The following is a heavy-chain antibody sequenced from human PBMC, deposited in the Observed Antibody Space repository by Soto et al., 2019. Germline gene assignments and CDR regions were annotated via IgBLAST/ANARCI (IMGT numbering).Heavy chain of an antibody. V-gene: IGHV4-30-2*01. D-gene: IGHD5-18*01. CDR3: ARRYGSCFDY. CDR1: GGSISSGGYS. Sequence: PSETLSLTCAVSGGSISSGGYSWSWIRQPPGKGLEWIGYMYHSGSTYYNPSLKSRVTISIDTSKNQFSLKLSSVTAADTDVYYCARRYGSCFDYWGQGTLVTVSS. J-gene: IGHJ4*02. CDR2: MYHSGST.